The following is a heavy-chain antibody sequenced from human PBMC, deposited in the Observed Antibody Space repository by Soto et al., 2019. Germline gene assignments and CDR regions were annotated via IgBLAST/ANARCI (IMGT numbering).Heavy chain of an antibody. V-gene: IGHV3-13*01. D-gene: IGHD2-2*01. CDR2: IGTAGDT. CDR1: GFTFSSYD. CDR3: ARGGDCSSTSCQDVFDY. J-gene: IGHJ4*02. Sequence: EVQLVESGGGLVQPGGSLRLSCAASGFTFSSYDMHWVRQATGKGLEWVSAIGTAGDTYYPGSVKGRFTISRENAKNSLYLQMNSLRAEDTAVYYCARGGDCSSTSCQDVFDYWGQGTLVTVPS.